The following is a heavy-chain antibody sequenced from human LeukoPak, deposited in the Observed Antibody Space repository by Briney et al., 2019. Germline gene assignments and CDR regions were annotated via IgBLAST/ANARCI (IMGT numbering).Heavy chain of an antibody. CDR2: IYNSGIT. V-gene: IGHV4-59*02. J-gene: IGHJ6*03. CDR3: ARDHLPAGAPGYYMDV. CDR1: GGSVSSHF. Sequence: PSETLSLTCTVSGGSVSSHFWSWIRQPPGKGLEWIGYIYNSGITNYNPSLKSRVIMSVDTSKNQFSLMLRSVTAADTAVYYCARDHLPAGAPGYYMDVWGKGTTVTVSS. D-gene: IGHD4/OR15-4a*01.